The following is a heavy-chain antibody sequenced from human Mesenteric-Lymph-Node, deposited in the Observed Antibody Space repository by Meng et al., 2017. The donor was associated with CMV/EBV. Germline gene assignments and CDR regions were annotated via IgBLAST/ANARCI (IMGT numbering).Heavy chain of an antibody. CDR2: IYHSGST. CDR3: ASAPGWELPFDY. V-gene: IGHV4-4*02. D-gene: IGHD1-26*01. CDR1: GGSISSTNL. J-gene: IGHJ4*02. Sequence: TCAVSGGSISSTNLWSWVRQPPGKGLEWIGEIYHSGSTNYNPSLKSRVAISVDKSKNQFSLKLSSVTAADTAVYYCASAPGWELPFDYWGQGTLVTVSS.